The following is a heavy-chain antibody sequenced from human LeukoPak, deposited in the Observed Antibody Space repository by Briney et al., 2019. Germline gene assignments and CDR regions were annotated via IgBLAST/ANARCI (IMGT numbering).Heavy chain of an antibody. CDR2: IYSGGST. D-gene: IGHD3-9*01. Sequence: GGSLRLSCAASGFTVSSNYMSWVRQAPGKGLEWVSVIYSGGSTYYADSAKGRFTISRDNSKNTLYLQMNSLRAEDTAVYYCARGRRDDILTGYYLMIWGQGTMVTVSS. CDR3: ARGRRDDILTGYYLMI. CDR1: GFTVSSNY. J-gene: IGHJ3*02. V-gene: IGHV3-53*01.